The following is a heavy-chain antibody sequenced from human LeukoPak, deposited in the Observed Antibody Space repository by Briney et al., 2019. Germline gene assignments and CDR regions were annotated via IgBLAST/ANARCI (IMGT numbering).Heavy chain of an antibody. Sequence: PSETLSLTCAVYGGSFSGYYWSWIRQPPGKGLEWIGEINHSGSTNYNPSLKSRVTISVDTSKNQFSLKLSSVTAADTAVYYCARGRKRYRALDAFDIWGQGTMVTVSS. CDR1: GGSFSGYY. CDR3: ARGRKRYRALDAFDI. V-gene: IGHV4-34*01. J-gene: IGHJ3*02. D-gene: IGHD2-2*01. CDR2: INHSGST.